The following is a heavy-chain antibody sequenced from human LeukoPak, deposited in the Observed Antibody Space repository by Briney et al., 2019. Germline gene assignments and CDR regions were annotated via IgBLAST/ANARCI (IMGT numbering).Heavy chain of an antibody. CDR3: AKGVVYYYYMDV. V-gene: IGHV3-23*01. CDR2: ISGSGGSA. J-gene: IGHJ6*03. D-gene: IGHD2-21*01. CDR1: GFTFSSYS. Sequence: QPGGSLRLSCAASGFTFSSYSMNWVRQAPGKGLEWVSAISGSGGSAYYADSVKGRFTISRDNSKNTLYLQMNSLRAEDTAVYYCAKGVVYYYYMDVWGKGTTVTVSS.